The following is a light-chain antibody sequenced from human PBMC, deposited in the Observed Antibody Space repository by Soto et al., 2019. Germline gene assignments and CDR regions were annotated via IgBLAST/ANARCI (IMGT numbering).Light chain of an antibody. Sequence: AIQMTQSPSSLSASVGDTVIITCRASQGIRSDLAWYQQKPGKAPKLLIYAASSLQSGVPLRFSGSGSGTDFTLTISGQQPDDFATYYCLQDRGYPFTFGGGTKVEIK. CDR3: LQDRGYPFT. V-gene: IGKV1-6*01. J-gene: IGKJ4*01. CDR1: QGIRSD. CDR2: AAS.